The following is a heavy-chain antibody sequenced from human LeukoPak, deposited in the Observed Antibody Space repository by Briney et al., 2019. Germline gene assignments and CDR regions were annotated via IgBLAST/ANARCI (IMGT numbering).Heavy chain of an antibody. CDR2: IYYGGST. CDR1: GGSISSGGYY. V-gene: IGHV4-31*11. J-gene: IGHJ3*02. CDR3: ARVTLGGTDAFDI. Sequence: PSQTLSLTCAVSGGSISSGGYYWSWIRQHPGKGLEWIGYIYYGGSTYYNPSLKSRVTISVDTSKNQFSLKLSSVTAADTAVYYCARVTLGGTDAFDIWGQGTMVTVSS. D-gene: IGHD4-23*01.